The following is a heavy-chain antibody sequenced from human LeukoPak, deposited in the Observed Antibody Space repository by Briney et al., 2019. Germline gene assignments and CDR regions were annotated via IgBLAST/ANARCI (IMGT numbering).Heavy chain of an antibody. CDR1: GFTFSSYS. CDR3: ARSPQKIVDY. Sequence: GGSLRLSCAASGFTFSSYSMNWVRQAPGRGLEWVSSISSSSSYIYYADSVKGRFTISRDNAKNSLYLQMNSLRAEDTAVYYCARSPQKIVDYWGQGTLVTVSS. CDR2: ISSSSSYI. J-gene: IGHJ4*02. V-gene: IGHV3-21*01. D-gene: IGHD2/OR15-2a*01.